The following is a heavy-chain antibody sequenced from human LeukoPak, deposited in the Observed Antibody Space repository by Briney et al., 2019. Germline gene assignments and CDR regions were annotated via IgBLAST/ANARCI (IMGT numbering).Heavy chain of an antibody. CDR3: AKDRTWIQLCYDY. V-gene: IGHV1-69*06. Sequence: ASVKVSCKASGGTFSSYAISWVRQAPGQGLEWMGGIIPIFGTANYAQKFQGRVTITADTSTSTAYMELSSLRSEDTAVYYCAKDRTWIQLCYDYWGQGTLVTVSS. CDR2: IIPIFGTA. J-gene: IGHJ4*02. D-gene: IGHD5-18*01. CDR1: GGTFSSYA.